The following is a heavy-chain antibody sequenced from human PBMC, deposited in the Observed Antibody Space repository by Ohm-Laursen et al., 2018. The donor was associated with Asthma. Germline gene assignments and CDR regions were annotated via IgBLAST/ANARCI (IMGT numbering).Heavy chain of an antibody. D-gene: IGHD5-18*01. V-gene: IGHV3-30*18. Sequence: SSLRLSCSASGYTLSRYSIHWVRQIPGKGLEWVAVISYDGSDKYYADSVKGRFTISRDNSKNTLYLQMNSLRAEDTAVYYCAKVGYSYGFDYWGQGTLVTVSS. CDR1: GYTLSRYS. CDR3: AKVGYSYGFDY. CDR2: ISYDGSDK. J-gene: IGHJ4*02.